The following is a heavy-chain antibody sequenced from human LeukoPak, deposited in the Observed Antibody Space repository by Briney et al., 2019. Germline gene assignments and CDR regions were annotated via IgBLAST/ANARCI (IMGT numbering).Heavy chain of an antibody. CDR1: GFTFGNYG. CDR3: ATSYDMGWLIGY. D-gene: IGHD3/OR15-3a*01. V-gene: IGHV3-7*03. Sequence: GGSLRLSCAASGFTFGNYGMSWVGQAPGKGLEWVANIKQDGSDKYYVDSVKGRFTISRDNGKNSLYLEMNSLRAEDTAMYYCATSYDMGWLIGYWGQGTLVTVSS. J-gene: IGHJ4*02. CDR2: IKQDGSDK.